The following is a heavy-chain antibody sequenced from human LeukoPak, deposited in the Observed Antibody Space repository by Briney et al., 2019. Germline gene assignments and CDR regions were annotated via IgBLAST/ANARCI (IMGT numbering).Heavy chain of an antibody. D-gene: IGHD6-19*01. Sequence: GGSLRLSCAASGFTFSSYAMHWVRQAPGKGLEWVAVISYDGSNKYYADSVKGRFTISRDNSKNTLYLQMNSLRAEDTAVYYCAMQYSSGSLGAFDIWGQGTMVTVSP. CDR1: GFTFSSYA. J-gene: IGHJ3*02. V-gene: IGHV3-30-3*01. CDR3: AMQYSSGSLGAFDI. CDR2: ISYDGSNK.